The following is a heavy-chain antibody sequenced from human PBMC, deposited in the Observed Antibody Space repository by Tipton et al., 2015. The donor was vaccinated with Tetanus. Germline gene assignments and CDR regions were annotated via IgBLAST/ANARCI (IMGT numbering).Heavy chain of an antibody. CDR1: GGSISSGDYY. Sequence: TLSLTCTVSGGSISSGDYYWSWIRQPPGKGLEWIGYIYYSGSTYYNPSLKSRVTISVDTSKNQFSLKLSSVTAADTAVYYCARSPPVGRYCTNGVCSTYYFDYWGQGTLVTVSS. CDR2: IYYSGST. J-gene: IGHJ4*02. D-gene: IGHD2-8*01. CDR3: ARSPPVGRYCTNGVCSTYYFDY. V-gene: IGHV4-30-4*01.